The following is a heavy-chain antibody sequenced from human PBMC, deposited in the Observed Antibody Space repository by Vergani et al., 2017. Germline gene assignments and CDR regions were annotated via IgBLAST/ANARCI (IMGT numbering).Heavy chain of an antibody. V-gene: IGHV3-11*05. J-gene: IGHJ4*02. CDR1: GFTFSDYY. D-gene: IGHD6-19*01. Sequence: QVQLVESGGGLVKPGGSLRLSCAASGFTFSDYYMSWIRQAPGKGLEWVSYISSSSSYTNYADSLKGRFTISRDNAKNSLYLQMNSLRAEDTAVYYCARARAVAGLDYWGQGTLVTVSS. CDR2: ISSSSSYT. CDR3: ARARAVAGLDY.